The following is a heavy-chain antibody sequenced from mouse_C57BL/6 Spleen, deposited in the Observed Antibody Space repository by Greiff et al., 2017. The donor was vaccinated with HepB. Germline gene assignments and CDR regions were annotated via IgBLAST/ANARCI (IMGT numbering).Heavy chain of an antibody. CDR1: GYTFTSYW. Sequence: QVQLQQSGTELVKPGASVKLSCKASGYTFTSYWMHWVKQRPGQGLEWIGNINPSNGGTNYNEKFKRKATLTVDKSSSTAYMQLSSLTSEDSAVYYCARLGDYTPGFDYWGQGTTLTVSS. D-gene: IGHD2-4*01. CDR2: INPSNGGT. CDR3: ARLGDYTPGFDY. V-gene: IGHV1-53*01. J-gene: IGHJ2*01.